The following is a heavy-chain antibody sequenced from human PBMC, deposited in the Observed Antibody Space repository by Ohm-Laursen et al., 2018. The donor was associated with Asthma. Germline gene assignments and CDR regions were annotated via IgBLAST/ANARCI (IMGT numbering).Heavy chain of an antibody. D-gene: IGHD3-10*01. CDR1: GFTFRSFA. CDR2: LSGSGGST. Sequence: SLRLSCTASGFTFRSFAMSWVRQAPGKGLEWVSSLSGSGGSTYYADSVKGRFTISRDNSKNTLYLQMNSLRAEDTAVYYCARDKLGGLWFGESPRDYYYGMDVWGQGATVTVSS. J-gene: IGHJ6*02. CDR3: ARDKLGGLWFGESPRDYYYGMDV. V-gene: IGHV3-23*01.